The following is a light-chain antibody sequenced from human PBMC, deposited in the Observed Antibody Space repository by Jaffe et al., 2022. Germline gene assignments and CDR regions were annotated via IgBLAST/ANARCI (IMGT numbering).Light chain of an antibody. CDR2: GNT. Sequence: QSVLTQPPSVSGAPGQRVTISCTGSSSNIGAGYDVHWYQQVPGTAPKVLIYGNTNRPSGVPDRFSGSKSGTSASLAITGLQAEDEADYYCQSYDSSLSGKPWVFGGGTKLTVL. CDR1: SSNIGAGYD. V-gene: IGLV1-40*01. J-gene: IGLJ3*02. CDR3: QSYDSSLSGKPWV.